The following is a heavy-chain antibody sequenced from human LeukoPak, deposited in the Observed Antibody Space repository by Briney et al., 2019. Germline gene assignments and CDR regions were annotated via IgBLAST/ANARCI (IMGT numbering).Heavy chain of an antibody. Sequence: HGESLKISCKGSGYSFTSYWIGWVRQMPGKGLEWMGIIYPGYSDTRYSPSFQRQVTISADKSISTAYLQWSSLKASDTAVYYCAGGGTYYYDSSGYHDAFDIWGQGTMVTVSS. D-gene: IGHD3-22*01. CDR3: AGGGTYYYDSSGYHDAFDI. CDR2: IYPGYSDT. J-gene: IGHJ3*02. V-gene: IGHV5-51*01. CDR1: GYSFTSYW.